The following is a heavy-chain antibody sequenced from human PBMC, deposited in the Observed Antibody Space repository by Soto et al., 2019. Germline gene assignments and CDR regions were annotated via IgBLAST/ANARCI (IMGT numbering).Heavy chain of an antibody. CDR3: ARVAKEWGTSPPIPHVMDV. CDR1: GGSIDNYY. V-gene: IGHV4-59*01. J-gene: IGHJ6*02. CDR2: VYYSGST. Sequence: SETLSLTCTVSGGSIDNYYWNWIRQSPGKGLEWIGSVYYSGSTTYNASLKSRVTISVDRSKNQFSLNLTSVTAADTAVYFCARVAKEWGTSPPIPHVMDVWGQGTTVTVSS. D-gene: IGHD2-2*01.